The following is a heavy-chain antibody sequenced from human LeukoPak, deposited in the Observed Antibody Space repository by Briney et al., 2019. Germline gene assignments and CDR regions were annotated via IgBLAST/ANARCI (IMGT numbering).Heavy chain of an antibody. J-gene: IGHJ4*02. CDR3: AKSGLNRFDY. V-gene: IGHV3-7*03. CDR1: GFIFSSYW. CDR2: IKHDGSED. Sequence: GGSLRLSCAASGFIFSSYWMTWVRQAPGKGLEWVATIKHDGSEDYYLDSVKGRFTISRDNAKSSMWLQMNSLRAEDTAVYYCAKSGLNRFDYWGQGTLVTVSS. D-gene: IGHD2-15*01.